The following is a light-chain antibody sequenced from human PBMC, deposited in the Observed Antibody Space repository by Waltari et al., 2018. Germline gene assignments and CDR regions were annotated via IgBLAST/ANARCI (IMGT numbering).Light chain of an antibody. CDR2: AAS. V-gene: IGKV1-39*01. CDR3: QQSYSTVLT. CDR1: QSISNY. Sequence: DIQMTQYPSSLSASVGDRVTITCRASQSISNYLTWYQQKPEKAPKLLIYAASSLQSGVPSRFSGSGSGTDFTLTISSLQPEDFATFYCQQSYSTVLTFGGGTKVEIK. J-gene: IGKJ4*01.